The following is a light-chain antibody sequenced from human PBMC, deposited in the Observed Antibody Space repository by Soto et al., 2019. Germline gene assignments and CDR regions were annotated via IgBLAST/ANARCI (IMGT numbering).Light chain of an antibody. Sequence: VLTQSPSASGTPGQRVTISCSGSASTIGRNYVYWYQQLPGTAPKLLIYRNSQRPSGVPDRFSGSKSGTSASLAISGLRSEDEADYYCAAWDDSLSGFYVFGDGTKVTVL. CDR1: ASTIGRNY. J-gene: IGLJ1*01. CDR2: RNS. V-gene: IGLV1-47*01. CDR3: AAWDDSLSGFYV.